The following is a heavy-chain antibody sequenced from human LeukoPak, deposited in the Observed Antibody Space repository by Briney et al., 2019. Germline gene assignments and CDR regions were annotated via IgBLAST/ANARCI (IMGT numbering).Heavy chain of an antibody. CDR3: ARDPPLGSCSTISCPHLDY. CDR2: IKQDGSEK. V-gene: IGHV3-7*01. Sequence: PGGSLRLSCAASGFTFSSYWMSWVRQAPGKGLEWVANIKQDGSEKYYVDSVQGRFTISRDNAKNSLDLQMNSLRAEDTAVYYCARDPPLGSCSTISCPHLDYWGQGTLVTVSS. J-gene: IGHJ4*02. CDR1: GFTFSSYW. D-gene: IGHD2-2*01.